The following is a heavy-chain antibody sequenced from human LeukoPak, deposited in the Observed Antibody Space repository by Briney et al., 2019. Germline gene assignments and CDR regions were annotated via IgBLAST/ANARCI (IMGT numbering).Heavy chain of an antibody. CDR2: IYYSGST. CDR3: ARHNRGYSYGTFDY. Sequence: SETLSLTCTVSGGSISSSVYYWGWIRQPPGKGLEWIGSIYYSGSTYYNASLKSRVTISEDTSKNQFSLKLSSVTAADTAVYYCARHNRGYSYGTFDYWGQGTLVTVSS. D-gene: IGHD5-18*01. V-gene: IGHV4-39*01. J-gene: IGHJ4*02. CDR1: GGSISSSVYY.